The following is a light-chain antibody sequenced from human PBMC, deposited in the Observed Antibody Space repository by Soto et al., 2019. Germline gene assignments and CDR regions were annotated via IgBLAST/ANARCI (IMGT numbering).Light chain of an antibody. CDR2: KAS. J-gene: IGKJ4*01. CDR3: QQYNSYPLT. V-gene: IGKV1-5*03. Sequence: DIQMTQSPSTLSASVGDRVTITCWASQSISSWLAWYQQKPGKAPNLLIYKASSLESGVPSRFSGSGSGTDFTLTISSLQPDDFATYYCQQYNSYPLTFGGGTKVEIK. CDR1: QSISSW.